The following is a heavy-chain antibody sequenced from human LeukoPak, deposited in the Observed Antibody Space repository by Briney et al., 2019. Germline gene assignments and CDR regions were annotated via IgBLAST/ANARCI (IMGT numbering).Heavy chain of an antibody. CDR3: ARQTTDSSDSEGYY. Sequence: PSETLSLTCTVSGGSIRSSYYYWGWIRQPPGKGLEWIGSIYDSGSTYYNPSLKSRVTISVDTSKNQFSLKLSSVTAADTAVYYCARQTTDSSDSEGYYWGQGTLVTVSS. D-gene: IGHD3-22*01. V-gene: IGHV4-39*01. CDR1: GGSIRSSYYY. CDR2: IYDSGST. J-gene: IGHJ4*02.